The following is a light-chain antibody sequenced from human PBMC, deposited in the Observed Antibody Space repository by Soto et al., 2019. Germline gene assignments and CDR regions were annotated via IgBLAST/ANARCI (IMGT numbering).Light chain of an antibody. CDR3: CSYAGSSTSHVV. J-gene: IGLJ2*01. CDR1: SSDVGSYNL. V-gene: IGLV2-23*02. CDR2: EVS. Sequence: QSALTQPASVSGSPRQSITISCTGTSSDVGSYNLVSWYQQHPGKAPKLMIYEVSKRPSGVSNRFSGSKSGNTASLTISGLQAEDEADYYCCSYAGSSTSHVVFGGGTKVTVL.